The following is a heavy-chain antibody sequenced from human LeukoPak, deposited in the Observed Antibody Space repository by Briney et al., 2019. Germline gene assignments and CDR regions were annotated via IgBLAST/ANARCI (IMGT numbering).Heavy chain of an antibody. CDR2: IYHSGST. CDR3: ARRVFMPSSSWLNWYFDL. V-gene: IGHV4-30-2*01. Sequence: PSETLSLTCTVSGGSISSGGYYWSWIRQPPGKGLEWIGYIYHSGSTYYNPSLKSRVTISVDRSKNQFSLKPSSVTAADTAVYYCARRVFMPSSSWLNWYFDLWGRGTLVTVSS. CDR1: GGSISSGGYY. D-gene: IGHD6-13*01. J-gene: IGHJ2*01.